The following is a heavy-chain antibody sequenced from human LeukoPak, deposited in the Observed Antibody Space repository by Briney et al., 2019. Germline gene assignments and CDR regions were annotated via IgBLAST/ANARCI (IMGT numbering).Heavy chain of an antibody. Sequence: GGSLRLSCAASGFTFSSYRMNWVSKAPGEGLGWVSSITSSSSYIYYADSVKGRFTISRDNAEKSLYLQMNSLRAEETAVYYCPRGKGQWLVPGYYGMDVWGQGTTVTVSS. CDR1: GFTFSSYR. J-gene: IGHJ6*02. D-gene: IGHD6-19*01. V-gene: IGHV3-21*01. CDR3: PRGKGQWLVPGYYGMDV. CDR2: ITSSSSYI.